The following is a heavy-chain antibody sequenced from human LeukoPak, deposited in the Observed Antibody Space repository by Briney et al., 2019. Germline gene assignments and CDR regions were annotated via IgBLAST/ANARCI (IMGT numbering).Heavy chain of an antibody. Sequence: GGSLRLSCAASGFTFNRNAISWVRQAPGKGLEWVSTIGGSGDKTFYADSVKGRFTISRDSSKNMVHLQMNSLTGEDTALYYCVRRGDASSGWGDHDFWGQGALVTVSS. CDR1: GFTFNRNA. D-gene: IGHD6-19*01. CDR2: IGGSGDKT. V-gene: IGHV3-23*01. J-gene: IGHJ4*02. CDR3: VRRGDASSGWGDHDF.